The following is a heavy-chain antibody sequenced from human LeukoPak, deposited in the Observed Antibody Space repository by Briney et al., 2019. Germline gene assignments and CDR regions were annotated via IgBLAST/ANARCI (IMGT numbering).Heavy chain of an antibody. CDR2: IHYTGST. V-gene: IGHV4-59*01. Sequence: SETLSLTCTVSGDSFNNYYWSWIRQPPGRGLQWIGYIHYTGSTNYNPSLKSRVTISVDTSKNHSSLKLSSVTAADTAVYYWARIKCGTGSPFDYWGQGTLVTVSS. CDR3: ARIKCGTGSPFDY. CDR1: GDSFNNYY. D-gene: IGHD3-10*01. J-gene: IGHJ4*02.